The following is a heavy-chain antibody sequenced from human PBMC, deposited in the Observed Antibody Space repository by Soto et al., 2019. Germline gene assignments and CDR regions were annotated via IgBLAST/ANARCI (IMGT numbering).Heavy chain of an antibody. CDR1: GGSISSGGYY. CDR2: IYYSGST. D-gene: IGHD3-3*01. V-gene: IGHV4-31*03. J-gene: IGHJ6*02. CDR3: ARDRRGLRFLEWPLDV. Sequence: PSETLSLTCTVSGGSISSGGYYWSWIRQHPGKGLEWIGYIYYSGSTYYNPSLKSRVTISVDTSKNQFSLKLGSVTAADTAVYYCARDRRGLRFLEWPLDVWGQGTTVTVSS.